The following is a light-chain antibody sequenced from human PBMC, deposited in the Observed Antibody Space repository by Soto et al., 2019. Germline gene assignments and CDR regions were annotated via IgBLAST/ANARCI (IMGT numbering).Light chain of an antibody. CDR2: DAS. CDR1: QSVSSY. Sequence: EIVLTQSPATLSLSPGERATLSCRASQSVSSYLAWYQQKPGQAPRLLIYDASNRATSIPARFSGSGSGTYFTLTISSLEPEDFAVYYCQQRSNWPPAFGQGTKLEIK. CDR3: QQRSNWPPA. J-gene: IGKJ2*01. V-gene: IGKV3-11*01.